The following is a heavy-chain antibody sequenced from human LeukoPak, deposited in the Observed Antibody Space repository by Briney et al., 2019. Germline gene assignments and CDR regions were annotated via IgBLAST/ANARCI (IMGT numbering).Heavy chain of an antibody. Sequence: GGSLRPSCAASGFTFDDYAMHWVRQAPGKGLEWVSGISWNSGSIGYADSVKGRFTISRDNAKNSLYLQMNSLRAEDMALYYCAKDIGIAAAGYTDVWGKGTTVTVSS. V-gene: IGHV3-9*03. CDR2: ISWNSGSI. CDR1: GFTFDDYA. D-gene: IGHD6-13*01. CDR3: AKDIGIAAAGYTDV. J-gene: IGHJ6*03.